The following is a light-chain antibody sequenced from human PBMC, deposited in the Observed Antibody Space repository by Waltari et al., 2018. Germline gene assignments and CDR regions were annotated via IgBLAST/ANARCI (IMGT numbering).Light chain of an antibody. CDR3: ATWDTSLSFVV. V-gene: IGLV1-51*02. Sequence: QSVLTQPPSVSAAPGQKVPISCPGSSSNIGSHYLPWYQQFPGTAPKLLIFEDNKRPSGIPARFSGSKSGTSATLGITGLQTGDDATYYCATWDTSLSFVVFGGGTKLTV. CDR2: EDN. J-gene: IGLJ2*01. CDR1: SSNIGSHY.